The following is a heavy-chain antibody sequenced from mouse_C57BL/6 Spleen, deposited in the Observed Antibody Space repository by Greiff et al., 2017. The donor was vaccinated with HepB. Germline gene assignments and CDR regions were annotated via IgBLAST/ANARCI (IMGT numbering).Heavy chain of an antibody. CDR1: GFTFSDYY. J-gene: IGHJ1*03. Sequence: EVKLVESEGGLVQPGSSMKLSCTASGFTFSDYYMAWVRQVPEKGLEWVANINYDGSSTYYLDSLKSRFIISRDNAKNILYLQMSSLKSEDTATYYCARDYGSSPWYFDVWGTGTTVTVSS. CDR2: INYDGSST. D-gene: IGHD1-1*01. V-gene: IGHV5-16*01. CDR3: ARDYGSSPWYFDV.